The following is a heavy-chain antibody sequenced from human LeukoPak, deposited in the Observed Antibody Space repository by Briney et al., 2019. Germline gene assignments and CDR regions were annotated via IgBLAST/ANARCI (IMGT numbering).Heavy chain of an antibody. Sequence: GGSLRLSCAASGFTLSSYTMNWVRQAPGKGLEWVSSITSSSSYIYYADSVKGRFTISRDNAKKSLYLQMNSLRAEDTAVYYCARGRGSSTSWDYYYYYMDVWGKGTTVTVSS. V-gene: IGHV3-21*01. CDR1: GFTLSSYT. CDR2: ITSSSSYI. CDR3: ARGRGSSTSWDYYYYYMDV. D-gene: IGHD2-2*01. J-gene: IGHJ6*03.